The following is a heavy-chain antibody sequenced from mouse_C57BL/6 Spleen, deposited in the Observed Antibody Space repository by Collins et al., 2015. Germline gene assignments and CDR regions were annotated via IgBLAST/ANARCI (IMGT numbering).Heavy chain of an antibody. CDR3: ARGDYALAWFAY. V-gene: IGHV14-3*02. CDR2: IDPANGNT. CDR1: GFNIKDTY. D-gene: IGHD1-1*02. J-gene: IGHJ3*01. Sequence: EVQLQQSGAELVKPGASVKLSCTASGFNIKDTYMHWVKQRPEQGLEWIGRIDPANGNTKYDPKFQGKATITADTSSNTAYLQLSSLTSEDTAVYYCARGDYALAWFAYWGQGTLVTVSA.